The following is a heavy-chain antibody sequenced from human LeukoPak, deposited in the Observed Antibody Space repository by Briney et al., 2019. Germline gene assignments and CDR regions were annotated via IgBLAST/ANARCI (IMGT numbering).Heavy chain of an antibody. CDR3: ARYCTSTTCILRGFDY. CDR2: IYHTGSA. V-gene: IGHV4-38-2*01. Sequence: SETLSLTCSVPGYSFTSGHYWGWIRQPPGKGLERIANIYHTGSAHYNPSLKSRVTISVDTSKNQFSLKLSSVTAADTAVYYSARYCTSTTCILRGFDYWGQGTLVTVSS. D-gene: IGHD2-2*01. J-gene: IGHJ4*02. CDR1: GYSFTSGHY.